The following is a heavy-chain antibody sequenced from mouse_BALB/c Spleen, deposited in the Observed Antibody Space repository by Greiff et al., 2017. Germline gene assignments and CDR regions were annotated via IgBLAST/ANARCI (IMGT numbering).Heavy chain of an antibody. CDR2: IDPSDSET. Sequence: VHLVESGPQLVRPGASVKISCKASGYSFTSYWMHWVKQRPGQGLEWIGMIDPSDSETRLNQKFKDKATLTVDKSSSTAYMQLSSPTSEDSAVYYCARGRYAYFDYWGQGTTLTVSA. J-gene: IGHJ2*01. D-gene: IGHD2-14*01. V-gene: IGHV1-74*04. CDR3: ARGRYAYFDY. CDR1: GYSFTSYW.